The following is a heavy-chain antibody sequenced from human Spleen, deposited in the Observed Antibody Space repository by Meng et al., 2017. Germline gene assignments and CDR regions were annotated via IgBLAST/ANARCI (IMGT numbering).Heavy chain of an antibody. Sequence: GESLKISCVASEFSFTDAWMSWVRQAPGKGLEWVGCIKRNSDGGTTDYAAPVKGRIAISKEDSKNTLHRPMNSLITEDKAVYFCATGAAAADHWGQGTLVTVAS. CDR2: IKRNSDGGTT. CDR3: ATGAAAADH. V-gene: IGHV3-15*01. J-gene: IGHJ4*02. CDR1: EFSFTDAW. D-gene: IGHD6-13*01.